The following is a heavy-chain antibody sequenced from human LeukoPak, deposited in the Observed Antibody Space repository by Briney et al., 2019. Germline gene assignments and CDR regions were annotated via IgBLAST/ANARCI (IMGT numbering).Heavy chain of an antibody. J-gene: IGHJ5*02. CDR1: GFTFSGYA. CDR3: AKDRVVITTWDWFDP. D-gene: IGHD3-22*01. CDR2: ISGSGGST. Sequence: QPGGSLRLSCAASGFTFSGYAMSWVRQAPGKGLEWVSAISGSGGSTYYADSVKGRFTISRDNSKNTLYLQMNSLRAEDTAVYYCAKDRVVITTWDWFDPWGQGTLVTVS. V-gene: IGHV3-23*01.